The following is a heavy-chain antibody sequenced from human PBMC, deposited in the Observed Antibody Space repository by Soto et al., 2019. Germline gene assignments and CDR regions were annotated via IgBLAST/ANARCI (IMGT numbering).Heavy chain of an antibody. CDR3: TTDTSVLRFLEWPNYYYYYGMDV. CDR1: GFTFSNAW. CDR2: IKSKTDGGTT. J-gene: IGHJ6*02. Sequence: EVQLVESGGGLVKPGGSLRLSCAASGFTFSNAWMSWVCQAPGKGLEWVGRIKSKTDGGTTDYAAPVKGRFTISRDDSKNTLYLQMNSLKTEDTAVYYCTTDTSVLRFLEWPNYYYYYGMDVWGQGTTVTVSS. V-gene: IGHV3-15*01. D-gene: IGHD3-3*01.